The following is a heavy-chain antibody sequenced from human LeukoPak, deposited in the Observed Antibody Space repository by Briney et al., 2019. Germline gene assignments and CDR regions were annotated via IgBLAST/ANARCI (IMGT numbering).Heavy chain of an antibody. D-gene: IGHD3-10*01. Sequence: ETSETLSLTCAVYGGSFSGYYWSWIRQPPGKGLEWIGEINHSGSTNYNPSLKSRVTISVDTSKNQFSLKLSSVTAADTAVYYCARGGGDYYGSGTYSIFDFWGQGTLVTVSS. CDR1: GGSFSGYY. CDR3: ARGGGDYYGSGTYSIFDF. J-gene: IGHJ4*02. CDR2: INHSGST. V-gene: IGHV4-34*01.